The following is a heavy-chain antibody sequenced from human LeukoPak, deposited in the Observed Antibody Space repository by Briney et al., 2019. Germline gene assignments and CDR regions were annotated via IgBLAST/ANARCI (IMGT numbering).Heavy chain of an antibody. D-gene: IGHD2-21*01. Sequence: GGSLKLSCAASGFIFSSYWMTWVRQAPGKGLEWVSSISSSSYIYYADSVKGRFTISRDDAKNSLYLQMNSLRAEDTAVYYCARDNGDVVAPLMDVWGKGTTVTISS. J-gene: IGHJ6*04. CDR1: GFIFSSYW. CDR2: ISSSSYI. CDR3: ARDNGDVVAPLMDV. V-gene: IGHV3-21*01.